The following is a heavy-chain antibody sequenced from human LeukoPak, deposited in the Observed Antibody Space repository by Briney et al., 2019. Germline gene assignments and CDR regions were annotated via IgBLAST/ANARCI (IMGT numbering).Heavy chain of an antibody. CDR1: GGSISSGTYY. CDR3: ARGPWYSSSWYGRFDY. J-gene: IGHJ4*02. V-gene: IGHV4-61*02. CDR2: IFTSGSA. D-gene: IGHD6-13*01. Sequence: TLSLTCTVSGGSISSGTYYWSWIRQPAGKGLEWIGRIFTSGSANYNPSLKSRVTISVDTSKNQFSLKLSSVTAADTAVYYCARGPWYSSSWYGRFDYWGQGTLVTVSS.